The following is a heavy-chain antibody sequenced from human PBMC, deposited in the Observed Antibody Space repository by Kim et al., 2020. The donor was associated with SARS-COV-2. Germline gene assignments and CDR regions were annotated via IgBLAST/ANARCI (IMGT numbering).Heavy chain of an antibody. D-gene: IGHD3-3*01. J-gene: IGHJ5*02. V-gene: IGHV4-39*01. CDR1: GGSISSSSYY. Sequence: SETLSLTCTVSGGSISSSSYYWGWIRQPPGKGLEWIGSIYYSGSTYYNPSLKSRVTISVDTSKNQFSLKLSSVTAADTAVYYCARLLRRNWFDPWGQGTLVTVSS. CDR3: ARLLRRNWFDP. CDR2: IYYSGST.